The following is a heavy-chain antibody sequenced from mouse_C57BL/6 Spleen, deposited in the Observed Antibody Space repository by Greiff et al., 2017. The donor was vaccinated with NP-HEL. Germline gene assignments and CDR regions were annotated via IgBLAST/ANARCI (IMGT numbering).Heavy chain of an antibody. J-gene: IGHJ1*03. CDR2: INPSSGYT. D-gene: IGHD1-1*01. V-gene: IGHV1-7*01. CDR1: GYTFTSYW. Sequence: VQLQQSGAELAKPGASVKLSCKASGYTFTSYWMHWVKQRPGQGLEWIGYINPSSGYTKYNQKFKDKATLTADKSYSTAYMQLSSLTYEDSAVYYGARAYCGSSYGYLEVWGTGTTGTVSS. CDR3: ARAYCGSSYGYLEV.